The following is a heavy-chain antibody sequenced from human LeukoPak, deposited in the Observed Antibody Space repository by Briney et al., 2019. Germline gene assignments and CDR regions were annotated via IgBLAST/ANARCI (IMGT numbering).Heavy chain of an antibody. V-gene: IGHV3-30*03. CDR3: ARTYYYDSSGYYRVLGEFDY. CDR1: GFTFSSYG. Sequence: GGSLRLSCAASGFTFSSYGMHWVRQAPGKGLEWVAVISYDGTNKYYADSVKGRFTISRDNSKNTLYLQMNSLTAEDTAVYYYARTYYYDSSGYYRVLGEFDYWGQGTLVTVSS. D-gene: IGHD3-22*01. CDR2: ISYDGTNK. J-gene: IGHJ4*02.